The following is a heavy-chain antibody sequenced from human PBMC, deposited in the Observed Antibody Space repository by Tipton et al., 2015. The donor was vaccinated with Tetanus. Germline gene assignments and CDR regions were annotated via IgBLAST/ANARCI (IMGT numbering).Heavy chain of an antibody. CDR1: GGSISSYY. D-gene: IGHD3-22*01. J-gene: IGHJ2*01. V-gene: IGHV4-4*07. Sequence: TLSLTCTVSGGSISSYYWSWIRQPAGKGLEWIGRIYTSGSTNYNPSLKSRVTISVDTSKNQFSLKLSSVTAADTAVYYCARRDEGSGYYHDNWYFDLWGRGTLVTVSS. CDR2: IYTSGST. CDR3: ARRDEGSGYYHDNWYFDL.